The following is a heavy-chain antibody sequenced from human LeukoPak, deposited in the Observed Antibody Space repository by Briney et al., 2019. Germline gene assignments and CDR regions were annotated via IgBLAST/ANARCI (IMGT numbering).Heavy chain of an antibody. CDR1: GGSFSSYY. J-gene: IGHJ4*02. CDR2: INHSGST. D-gene: IGHD3-22*01. CDR3: ARNYYDSSGYLPD. Sequence: PSETLSLTCAVYGGSFSSYYWSWIRQPPGKGLEWIGEINHSGSTNYNPSLKSRVTISVDTSKNQFSLKLSSVTAADTAIYYCARNYYDSSGYLPDWGQGTLVTVSS. V-gene: IGHV4-34*01.